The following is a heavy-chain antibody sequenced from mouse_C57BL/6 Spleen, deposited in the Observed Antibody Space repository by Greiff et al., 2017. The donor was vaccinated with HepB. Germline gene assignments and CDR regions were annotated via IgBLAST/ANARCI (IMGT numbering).Heavy chain of an antibody. J-gene: IGHJ2*01. CDR3: ARWGDYYGSSLDY. V-gene: IGHV5-17*01. CDR2: ISSGSSTI. Sequence: EVQLVESGGGLVKPGGSLKLSCAASGFTFSDYGMHWVRQAPEKGLEWVAYISSGSSTIYYADTVKGRFTISRDNAKNTLFLQMTSLRSEDTAMYYCARWGDYYGSSLDYWGQGTTLTFSS. D-gene: IGHD1-1*01. CDR1: GFTFSDYG.